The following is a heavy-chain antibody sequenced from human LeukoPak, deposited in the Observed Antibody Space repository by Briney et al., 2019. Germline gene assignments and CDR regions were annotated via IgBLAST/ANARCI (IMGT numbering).Heavy chain of an antibody. CDR3: ARLPRYDSSGYIYYGMDV. V-gene: IGHV4-59*08. Sequence: PSETLSLTCTVSGGSISSYYWSWIRQPPGKGLEWIGYIYYSGSTNYNPSLKSRVTISVDTSKNQFSLKLSSVTAADTAVYYCARLPRYDSSGYIYYGMDVWGQGTTVTVSS. CDR1: GGSISSYY. D-gene: IGHD3-22*01. J-gene: IGHJ6*02. CDR2: IYYSGST.